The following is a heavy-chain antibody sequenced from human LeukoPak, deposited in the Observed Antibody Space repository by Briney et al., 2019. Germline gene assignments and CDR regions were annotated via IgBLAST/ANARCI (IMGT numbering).Heavy chain of an antibody. CDR3: ARWEFDGSAHHLDN. D-gene: IGHD3-22*01. CDR2: IKKDASDK. Sequence: GGSLRLSCAASGFTFSNYWMSWVRQAPGKGLEWVANIKKDASDKYYVDSVKGRFAISRDNAKNSLFLQMNSLRAEDTAVYYCARWEFDGSAHHLDNWGQGTLVAVSS. V-gene: IGHV3-7*01. J-gene: IGHJ4*02. CDR1: GFTFSNYW.